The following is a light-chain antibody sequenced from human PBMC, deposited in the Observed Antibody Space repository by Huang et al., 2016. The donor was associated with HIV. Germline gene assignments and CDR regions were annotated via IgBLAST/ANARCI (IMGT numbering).Light chain of an antibody. CDR3: QQYHSLPWT. J-gene: IGKJ1*01. CDR2: ATS. CDR1: QGIGNA. V-gene: IGKV1-NL1*01. Sequence: DIQMTQSPSSLSASVGDRVTITCRASQGIGNALAWYQQKPAKAPRRLLSATSTLDSGFPSRFSGSGAGTHYTLTINTLQPEDIASYYCQQYHSLPWTFGQGTKVEIK.